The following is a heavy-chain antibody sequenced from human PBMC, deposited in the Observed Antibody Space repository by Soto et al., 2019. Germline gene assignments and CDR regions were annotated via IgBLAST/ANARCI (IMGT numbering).Heavy chain of an antibody. J-gene: IGHJ4*02. CDR2: INAGNGNT. V-gene: IGHV1-3*01. CDR3: ARDLVGAINFDY. CDR1: GYTFTSYA. D-gene: IGHD1-26*01. Sequence: ASVKVSCKASGYTFTSYAMHWVRQAPGQRLEWMGWINAGNGNTKYSQKFQGRVTITRDTSASTAYMELSSLRSEDTAVYYCARDLVGAINFDYWGQGTLVTVSS.